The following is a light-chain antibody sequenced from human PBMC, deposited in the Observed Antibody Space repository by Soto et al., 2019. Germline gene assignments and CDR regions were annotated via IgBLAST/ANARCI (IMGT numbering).Light chain of an antibody. V-gene: IGKV1-5*03. CDR1: QSIGSW. CDR3: QQYGIYYS. J-gene: IGKJ2*03. CDR2: KAS. Sequence: DIQLTQSPSTLSASVADRVTITCRASQSIGSWLAWYQQKPGKAPNLLIYKASNLEAGVPSRFSGSGSETEFSLTISSLQPDDFATYYCQQYGIYYSFGQGTKVDIK.